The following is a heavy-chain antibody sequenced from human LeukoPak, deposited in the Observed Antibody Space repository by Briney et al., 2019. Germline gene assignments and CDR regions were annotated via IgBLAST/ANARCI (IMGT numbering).Heavy chain of an antibody. J-gene: IGHJ4*02. CDR3: AKNKHSGSYWFLDY. CDR2: ISYDGSNK. D-gene: IGHD1-26*01. CDR1: GFTFSSYG. Sequence: GGSLRLSCAASGFTFSSYGMHWVRQAPGKGLEWVAVISYDGSNKYYADSVKGRFTISRDNSKNTLYLQMNSLRAEDTAVYYCAKNKHSGSYWFLDYWGQGTLVTVSS. V-gene: IGHV3-30*18.